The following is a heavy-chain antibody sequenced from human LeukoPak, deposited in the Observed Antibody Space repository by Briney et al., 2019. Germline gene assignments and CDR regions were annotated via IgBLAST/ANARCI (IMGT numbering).Heavy chain of an antibody. Sequence: SETLSLTCTVSGGSISSYYWSWIRQPPGKGLEWIGYIYYSGSTNYNPSLKSRVTISVDTSKNQFSLKLSSVTAADTAVYYCARLYNWNYVIYWGQGTLVTVSS. D-gene: IGHD1-7*01. J-gene: IGHJ4*02. CDR3: ARLYNWNYVIY. CDR1: GGSISSYY. CDR2: IYYSGST. V-gene: IGHV4-59*01.